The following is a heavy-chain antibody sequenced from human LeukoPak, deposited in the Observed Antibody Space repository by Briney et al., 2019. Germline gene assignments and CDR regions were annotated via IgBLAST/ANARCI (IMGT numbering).Heavy chain of an antibody. J-gene: IGHJ3*02. D-gene: IGHD3-10*01. CDR3: AKGGDGSGTPAAFDI. CDR2: IWYGGSNK. V-gene: IGHV3-30*02. CDR1: GFTFSSYG. Sequence: GGSLRLSCAASGFTFSSYGVHWVRQAPGKGLEWVAVIWYGGSNKYYADSVKGRFTISRDNSKNTLYLQMNSLRAEDTAVYYCAKGGDGSGTPAAFDIWGQGTMVTVSS.